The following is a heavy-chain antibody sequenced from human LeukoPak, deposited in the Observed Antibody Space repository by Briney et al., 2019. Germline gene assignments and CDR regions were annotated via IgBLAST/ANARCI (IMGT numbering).Heavy chain of an antibody. D-gene: IGHD3-22*01. CDR1: GYTFTSYY. J-gene: IGHJ5*02. Sequence: ASVKVSCKASGYTFTSYYMHWVRQAPGQGLEWMGIINPSGGSTSYAQKFQGRVTMTRDTSTSTVYMELSSLGSEDTAVYYRARASREYRSGYSNNWFDPWGQGTLVTVSS. CDR2: INPSGGST. V-gene: IGHV1-46*01. CDR3: ARASREYRSGYSNNWFDP.